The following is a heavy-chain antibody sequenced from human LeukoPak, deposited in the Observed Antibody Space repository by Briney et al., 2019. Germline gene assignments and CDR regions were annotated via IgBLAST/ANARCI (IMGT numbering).Heavy chain of an antibody. CDR3: ARLKGVSTGSPYDY. CDR1: GSSFNNYW. Sequence: GASLQISCQASGSSFNNYWIAWVRQLPGTGLEWMGIIFPDDSDTRYSPSFQGQVTISADKSIATAYLQWSSLKASDTAMYYCARLKGVSTGSPYDYWGQGTLVTVSS. CDR2: IFPDDSDT. D-gene: IGHD2-8*01. J-gene: IGHJ4*02. V-gene: IGHV5-51*01.